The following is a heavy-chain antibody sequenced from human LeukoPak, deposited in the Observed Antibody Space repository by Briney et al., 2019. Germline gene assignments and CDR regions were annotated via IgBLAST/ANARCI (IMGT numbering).Heavy chain of an antibody. CDR3: ARLRYYDFWSGYYPDV. CDR2: INRSGST. J-gene: IGHJ6*02. Sequence: SETLSLTCAVYGGSFSGYYWSWIRQPPGKGLTSTGEINRSGSTNYNPSLKSRVTISVDTSKNQFSLKLSSVTAADTAVYYCARLRYYDFWSGYYPDVWGQGTTVTVSS. CDR1: GGSFSGYY. V-gene: IGHV4-34*01. D-gene: IGHD3-3*01.